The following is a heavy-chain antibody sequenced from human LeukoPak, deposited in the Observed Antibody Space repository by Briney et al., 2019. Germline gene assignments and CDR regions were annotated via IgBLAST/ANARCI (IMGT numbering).Heavy chain of an antibody. CDR1: GFTFSSYG. Sequence: GGSLRLSCAASGFTFSSYGMIWVRQAPGKGLEWVSAISGSGGYTYYADSVKGRFTISRDNSKNTLYLQMNSLRAEDTAVYYCAKDRCSNGIGCYYYYMDVWGKGTTVTISS. D-gene: IGHD2-8*01. CDR2: ISGSGGYT. J-gene: IGHJ6*03. V-gene: IGHV3-23*01. CDR3: AKDRCSNGIGCYYYYMDV.